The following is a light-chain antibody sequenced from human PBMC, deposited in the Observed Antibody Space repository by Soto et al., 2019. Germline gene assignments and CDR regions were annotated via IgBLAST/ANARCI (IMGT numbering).Light chain of an antibody. V-gene: IGKV1-5*03. Sequence: NNMTQSPTALSSFVVDGVTITYRASQSISNWLAWYQQKPGKAPNLLIYKASSLKSGVPSRFSGSVSGTTVSETVLRLQHEGIATFHCSQSDTPPPPFGQGTRLEIK. CDR1: QSISNW. CDR3: SQSDTPPPP. J-gene: IGKJ5*01. CDR2: KAS.